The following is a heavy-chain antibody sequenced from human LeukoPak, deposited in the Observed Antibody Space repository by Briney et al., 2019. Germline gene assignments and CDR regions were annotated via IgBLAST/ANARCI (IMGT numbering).Heavy chain of an antibody. CDR2: ISGSGGST. V-gene: IGHV3-23*01. J-gene: IGHJ4*02. CDR1: GFAFSSYA. CDR3: AKETRDGYNYPFDY. D-gene: IGHD5-24*01. Sequence: GGSLRLSCAASGFAFSSYAMSWVRQAPGKGLEWVSAISGSGGSTYYTDSMKGRFTISRDNSKNTLYLQMNSLRADDTAVYYCAKETRDGYNYPFDYWGQGTLVTVSS.